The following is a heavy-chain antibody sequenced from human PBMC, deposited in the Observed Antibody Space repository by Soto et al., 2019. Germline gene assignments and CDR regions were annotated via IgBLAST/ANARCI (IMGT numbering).Heavy chain of an antibody. V-gene: IGHV3-30-3*01. J-gene: IGHJ4*02. D-gene: IGHD3-22*01. Sequence: QVQLVESGGGVVQPGRSLRLSSAASGFLLSAYARHWVRQAPGKGLEWVAVISYDGSNKYYADSVKGRFTISRDNSKNTLYLQMNSLRAEDTALYYCARSYDSSGYYYFDSWGQGTLVTVSS. CDR2: ISYDGSNK. CDR3: ARSYDSSGYYYFDS. CDR1: GFLLSAYA.